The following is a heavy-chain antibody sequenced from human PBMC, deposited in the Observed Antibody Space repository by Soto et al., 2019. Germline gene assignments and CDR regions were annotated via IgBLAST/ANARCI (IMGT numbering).Heavy chain of an antibody. CDR3: AIDDPFAPRIYIVV. V-gene: IGHV3-33*01. CDR2: IWYDGSNK. D-gene: IGHD2-15*01. CDR1: GFTFSSYG. Sequence: GWSLRLSCAASGFTFSSYGMHWVRQAPGKGLEWVAVIWYDGSNKYYVDSVKSRFTISRDDSKNTLYLQMNSLRAEDTAVYYGAIDDPFAPRIYIVVLDQGIPVT. J-gene: IGHJ6*02.